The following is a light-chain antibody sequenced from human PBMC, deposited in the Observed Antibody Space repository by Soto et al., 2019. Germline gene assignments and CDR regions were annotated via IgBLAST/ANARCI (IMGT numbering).Light chain of an antibody. CDR2: INK. J-gene: IGLJ1*01. CDR1: SSNIGAGSD. CDR3: ETYGISLSGSYV. Sequence: QSVLTQPPSVSGAPGQTVTISCTGTSSNIGAGSDVHWYQQLPGAAPQLLIYINKNRRSGGPDRVSGSQSGASASLGITVLQTEDEADYYCETYGISLSGSYVFGDGTKVTVL. V-gene: IGLV1-40*01.